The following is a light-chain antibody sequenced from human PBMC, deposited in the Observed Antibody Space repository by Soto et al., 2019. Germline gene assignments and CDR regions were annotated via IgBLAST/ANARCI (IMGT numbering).Light chain of an antibody. J-gene: IGKJ1*01. CDR1: PSVSSY. V-gene: IGKV3-11*01. Sequence: EIVLTQSPATLSLSPGEKATLSCRASPSVSSYLAWYQQKPGQAPRLLMFDASIRATGFPARFSGTGSETDFTLTITSLEPEDFAVCYCQQRGNWAWTFGQGTKVEIK. CDR2: DAS. CDR3: QQRGNWAWT.